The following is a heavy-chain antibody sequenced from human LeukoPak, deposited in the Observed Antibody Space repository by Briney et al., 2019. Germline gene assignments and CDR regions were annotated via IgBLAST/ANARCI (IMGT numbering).Heavy chain of an antibody. CDR1: GGSISSYY. CDR3: ARANIVATIHLDY. V-gene: IGHV4-59*08. CDR2: IYYSGST. Sequence: SETLSHTCTVSGGSISSYYWSWIRQPPGKGLEWIGYIYYSGSTNYNPSLKSRVTISVDTSKNQFSLKLSSVTAADTAVYYCARANIVATIHLDYWGQGTLVTVSS. D-gene: IGHD5-12*01. J-gene: IGHJ4*02.